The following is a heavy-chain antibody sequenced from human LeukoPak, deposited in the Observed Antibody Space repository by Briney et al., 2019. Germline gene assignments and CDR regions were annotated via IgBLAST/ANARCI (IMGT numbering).Heavy chain of an antibody. CDR3: ARDRGYTRDY. Sequence: GGSLRLSCAASGFTFSSYWMHWVRQAPGKGLVWVSHIKRDGSSTSYADSVKGRFTISRDNAKNTLYLQMNSLRAEDTAVYYCARDRGYTRDYWGQGTLVTVSS. J-gene: IGHJ4*02. V-gene: IGHV3-74*01. CDR1: GFTFSSYW. CDR2: IKRDGSST. D-gene: IGHD5-12*01.